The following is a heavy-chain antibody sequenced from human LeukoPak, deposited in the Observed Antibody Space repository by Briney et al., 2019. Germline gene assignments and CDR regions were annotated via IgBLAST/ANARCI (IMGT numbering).Heavy chain of an antibody. CDR1: GYTFTSYD. V-gene: IGHV1-8*01. Sequence: ASVKVSCKASGYTFTSYDFNWVRQATGQGLEWMGWMNPNSGNTGYAQKFQGRVTMTRNTSIGTAYMELSSLRSEDTAVYYCARGKKGSGWYGGAVYWGQGTLVTVSS. CDR2: MNPNSGNT. J-gene: IGHJ4*02. CDR3: ARGKKGSGWYGGAVY. D-gene: IGHD6-19*01.